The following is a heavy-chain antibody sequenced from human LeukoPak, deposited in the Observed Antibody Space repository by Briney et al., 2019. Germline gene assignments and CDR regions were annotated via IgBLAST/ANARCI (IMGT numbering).Heavy chain of an antibody. CDR1: GYTFTSYG. Sequence: ASVKVSCTASGYTFTSYGISWVRQAPGQGLEWMGWISAYNGNTNYAQKLQGRVTMTTDTSTSTAYMELRSLRSDDTAVYYCARIQNGYYGSGSTLDYFDYWGQGTLVTVSS. D-gene: IGHD3-10*01. J-gene: IGHJ4*02. V-gene: IGHV1-18*01. CDR3: ARIQNGYYGSGSTLDYFDY. CDR2: ISAYNGNT.